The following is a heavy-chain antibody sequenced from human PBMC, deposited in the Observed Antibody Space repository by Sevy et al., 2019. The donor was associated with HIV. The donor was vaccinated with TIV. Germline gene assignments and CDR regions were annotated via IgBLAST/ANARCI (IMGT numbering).Heavy chain of an antibody. J-gene: IGHJ4*02. CDR1: GYTFSNNA. V-gene: IGHV1-3*01. Sequence: ASVKVSCKASGYTFSNNAIHWVRQAPGQRLEWIGWVHAGNGHTKFSEKFQDRVTISRDTSATTVYMDLTSLTSEDTAIYYCARGKGGIFGVVTGQFDYWGQGTLVTVSS. CDR3: ARGKGGIFGVVTGQFDY. D-gene: IGHD3-3*01. CDR2: VHAGNGHT.